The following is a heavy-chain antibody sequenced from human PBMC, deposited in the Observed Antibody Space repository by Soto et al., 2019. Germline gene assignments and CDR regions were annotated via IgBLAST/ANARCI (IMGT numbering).Heavy chain of an antibody. J-gene: IGHJ4*02. CDR1: GGTFSSYA. CDR2: IIPIFGTA. CDR3: ARAGDHYYDSSGYYYVPYYFDY. V-gene: IGHV1-69*06. Sequence: SVKVSCKASGGTFSSYAISWVRQAPGQGLEWMGGIIPIFGTANYAQKFQGRVTITADKSTSTTYMELSSLRSEDTAVYYCARAGDHYYDSSGYYYVPYYFDYWGQGTLVTVSS. D-gene: IGHD3-22*01.